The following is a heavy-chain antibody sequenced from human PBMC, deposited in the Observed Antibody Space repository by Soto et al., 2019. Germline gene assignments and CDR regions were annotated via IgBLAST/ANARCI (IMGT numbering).Heavy chain of an antibody. CDR3: ARGSRITMVRGVNRFDP. CDR2: IYHSGTT. J-gene: IGHJ5*02. V-gene: IGHV4-38-2*01. D-gene: IGHD3-10*01. CDR1: GGSIINNYW. Sequence: LSLTCDVSGGSIINNYWWAWIRQSPGKGLVWIGSIYHSGTTYYNPSLESRATISVDTSKNQFSLKLSSVTAADTAVYYCARGSRITMVRGVNRFDPWGQGTLVTVS.